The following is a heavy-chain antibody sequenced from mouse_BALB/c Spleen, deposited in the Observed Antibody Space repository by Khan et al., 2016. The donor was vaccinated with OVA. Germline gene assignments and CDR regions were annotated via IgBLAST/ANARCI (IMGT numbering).Heavy chain of an antibody. Sequence: QVQLQQSGPGLVAPSQSLSITCTVSGFSLTGYGVNWVRQPPGKGLEWLGIIWGDGSTDYNSPLKSRLSISKDNSKSKVYVKMNRLHTDGTARYYCAREIYYDDAYYYAMDYWGQGTSVTVSS. CDR3: AREIYYDDAYYYAMDY. J-gene: IGHJ4*01. V-gene: IGHV2-6-7*01. D-gene: IGHD2-4*01. CDR1: GFSLTGYG. CDR2: IWGDGST.